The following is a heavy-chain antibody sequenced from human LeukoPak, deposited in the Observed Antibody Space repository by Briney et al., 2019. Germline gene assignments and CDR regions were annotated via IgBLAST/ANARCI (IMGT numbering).Heavy chain of an antibody. CDR2: INPSGGST. CDR3: ARTIITMVRGVSKGIGFDY. CDR1: GYTFTSYY. V-gene: IGHV1-46*01. Sequence: GASVKVSCKASGYTFTSYYMHWVRQAPGQGLEWMGIINPSGGSTSYAQKFQGRVTMTRDTSTSTVYMELSSLRSEDTAVYYCARTIITMVRGVSKGIGFDYWGQGTLVTVSS. J-gene: IGHJ4*02. D-gene: IGHD3-10*01.